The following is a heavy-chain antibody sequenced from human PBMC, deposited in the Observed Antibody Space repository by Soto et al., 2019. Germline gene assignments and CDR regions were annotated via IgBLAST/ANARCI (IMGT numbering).Heavy chain of an antibody. Sequence: EVLLLESGGGLVQPGGSLKLSCAASGFVFKDSSIHWVRQASGKGLEWVGRIRDRAYNYATAYAASVEGRFTISRYDSDNTAYLHMSSLKTEDTAIYYCTRLISAAQDYWGQGTLVTVSS. CDR1: GFVFKDSS. CDR2: IRDRAYNYAT. V-gene: IGHV3-73*01. CDR3: TRLISAAQDY. D-gene: IGHD3-10*01. J-gene: IGHJ4*02.